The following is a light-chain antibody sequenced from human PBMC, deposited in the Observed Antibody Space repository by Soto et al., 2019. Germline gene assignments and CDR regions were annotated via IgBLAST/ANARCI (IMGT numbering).Light chain of an antibody. CDR1: QSVASSY. CDR2: GVS. Sequence: EIVLTQSPGTLSLSPGERATLSCRASQSVASSYLAWYQQKPGQAPRLLIYGVSSRATGIPDRFSGSGSGTDFTLNISRLEPVDFAVYYCQQYGSSPGTFGQGTKVEIK. V-gene: IGKV3-20*01. J-gene: IGKJ1*01. CDR3: QQYGSSPGT.